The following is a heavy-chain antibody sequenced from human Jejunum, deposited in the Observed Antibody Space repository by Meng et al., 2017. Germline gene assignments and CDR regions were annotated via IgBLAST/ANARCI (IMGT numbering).Heavy chain of an antibody. CDR3: AKLTSF. J-gene: IGHJ4*02. V-gene: IGHV3-23*04. CDR2: FAANNST. D-gene: IGHD3-16*01. CDR1: GFTFSISS. Sequence: EGKLVWSGGGLVQPGGSLRLSCAASGFTFSISSMSWVRQAPGKGLEWVSTFAANNSTYYAESVKGRFTISRDNSKNTLSLQMNSLRAEDTAVYYCAKLTSFWGQGTLVTVSS.